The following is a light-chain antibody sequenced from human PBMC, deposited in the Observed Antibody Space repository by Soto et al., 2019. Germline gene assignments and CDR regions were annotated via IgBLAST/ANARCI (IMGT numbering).Light chain of an antibody. CDR3: SSYTTSSTLGV. CDR2: DVN. CDR1: SSDIGGTNY. J-gene: IGLJ1*01. V-gene: IGLV2-14*03. Sequence: QSVLTQPASVSGSPGQSITISCTGTSSDIGGTNYVSWYQQHPGKAPKPMIYDVNNRPSGVSNRFSGSKSGNAASLTISGLQAEDEADYYCSSYTTSSTLGVFGTGTKLTVL.